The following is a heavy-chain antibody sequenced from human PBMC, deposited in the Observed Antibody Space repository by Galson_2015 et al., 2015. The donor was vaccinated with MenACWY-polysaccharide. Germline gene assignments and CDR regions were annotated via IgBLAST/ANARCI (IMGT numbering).Heavy chain of an antibody. V-gene: IGHV3-30*18. D-gene: IGHD6-13*01. CDR3: AKGTRKQKLVSRPFDD. J-gene: IGHJ4*02. CDR1: GFTFSSYG. Sequence: SLRLSCAASGFTFSSYGMHWVRQAPGKGLEWVAVISYDGSNKYYADSVKGRFTISRDNSKNTLYLQMNSLIAEDTAVYYCAKGTRKQKLVSRPFDDWGQGTLVTVSS. CDR2: ISYDGSNK.